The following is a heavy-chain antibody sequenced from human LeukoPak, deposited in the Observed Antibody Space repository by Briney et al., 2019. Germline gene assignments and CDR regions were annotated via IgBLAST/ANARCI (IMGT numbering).Heavy chain of an antibody. Sequence: PGGSLRLSCAASGFTFSSYGMHWVRQAPGKGLEWVAVTSYDGSNKYYADSVKGRFTISRDNSKNTLYPQMNSLRAEDTAVYYCANGGFRLSYYFDYWGQGTLVTVSS. CDR3: ANGGFRLSYYFDY. D-gene: IGHD3-16*01. V-gene: IGHV3-30*18. CDR2: TSYDGSNK. J-gene: IGHJ4*02. CDR1: GFTFSSYG.